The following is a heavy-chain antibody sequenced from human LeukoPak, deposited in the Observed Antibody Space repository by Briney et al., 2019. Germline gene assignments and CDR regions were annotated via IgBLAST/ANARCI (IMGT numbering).Heavy chain of an antibody. Sequence: GGSLRLSCAASGFTFSSYAMSWVRQAPGKGLEWASAISGSGGSTYYADSVKGRFTISRDNSKNTLYLQMNSLRAEDTAVYYCARVVVITRRAFDIWGQGTMVTVSS. CDR3: ARVVVITRRAFDI. J-gene: IGHJ3*02. CDR2: ISGSGGST. CDR1: GFTFSSYA. D-gene: IGHD3-22*01. V-gene: IGHV3-23*01.